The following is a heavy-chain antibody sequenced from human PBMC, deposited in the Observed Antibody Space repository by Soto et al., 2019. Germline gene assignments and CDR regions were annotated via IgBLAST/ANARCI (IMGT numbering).Heavy chain of an antibody. CDR2: IDYNGRA. V-gene: IGHV4-59*02. Sequence: QVQLQESGPGLVKPSETLPLTCSVSDGSVTGYCWSWILQPPGKGLEWIGCIDYNGRAHSNPSLTSRVTMSLDTSNSHFSLKLSSVTTTDTAVYYWARGPDHSKVGYWGQGTLVTVSS. CDR3: ARGPDHSKVGY. D-gene: IGHD4-4*01. CDR1: DGSVTGYC. J-gene: IGHJ4*02.